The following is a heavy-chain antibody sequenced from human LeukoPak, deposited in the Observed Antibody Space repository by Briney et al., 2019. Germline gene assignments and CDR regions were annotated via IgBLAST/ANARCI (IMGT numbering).Heavy chain of an antibody. Sequence: ASVKVSCKASGGTFSSYAISWVRQAPGQGLEWMGGIIPIFGTANYAQKFQGRVTITADESTSTAYMELSSLRSDDTAVYYCARALNNGMDVWGQGTTVTVSS. CDR3: ARALNNGMDV. J-gene: IGHJ6*02. CDR1: GGTFSSYA. CDR2: IIPIFGTA. V-gene: IGHV1-69*13.